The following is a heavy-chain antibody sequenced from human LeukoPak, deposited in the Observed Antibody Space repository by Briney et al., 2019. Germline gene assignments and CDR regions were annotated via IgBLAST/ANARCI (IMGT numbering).Heavy chain of an antibody. V-gene: IGHV3-48*02. CDR3: AQKGGTDH. Sequence: PGGSLRLSCAASGFTFTTYWMHWVRQAPGKGLEWISYISSSSSAIYYADSVKGRFTISRDNAKNSLYLQMSSLRDEDTAVYYCAQKGGTDHWGQGTLVTVTS. D-gene: IGHD2-15*01. J-gene: IGHJ4*02. CDR2: ISSSSSAI. CDR1: GFTFTTYW.